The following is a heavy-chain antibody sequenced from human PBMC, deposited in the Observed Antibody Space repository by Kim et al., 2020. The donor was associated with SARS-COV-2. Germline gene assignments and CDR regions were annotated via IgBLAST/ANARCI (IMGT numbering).Heavy chain of an antibody. D-gene: IGHD3-22*01. V-gene: IGHV3-21*01. CDR3: ARGWYYDSSGYYYDFQH. Sequence: GKGRFTISRDNAKNSLYRQMNSLRAEDTAVYYCARGWYYDSSGYYYDFQHWGQGTLVTVSS. J-gene: IGHJ1*01.